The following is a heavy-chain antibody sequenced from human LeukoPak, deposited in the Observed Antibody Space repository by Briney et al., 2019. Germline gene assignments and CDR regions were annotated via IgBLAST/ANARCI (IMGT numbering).Heavy chain of an antibody. CDR3: ARDLRTIAVAGSLGFDP. Sequence: ASVKVSCKASGYTFTSISISWVRQAPGQGLEWMGWISAYNGNTNYSQQPQGRVTMTTDTSTSPAYRELRSLRSDDTAVYYCARDLRTIAVAGSLGFDPWGQGTLVTVSS. CDR1: GYTFTSIS. J-gene: IGHJ5*02. D-gene: IGHD6-19*01. V-gene: IGHV1-18*01. CDR2: ISAYNGNT.